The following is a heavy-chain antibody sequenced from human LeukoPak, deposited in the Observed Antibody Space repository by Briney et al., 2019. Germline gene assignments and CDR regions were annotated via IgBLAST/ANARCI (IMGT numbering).Heavy chain of an antibody. Sequence: GGSLRLSCAASGFTFSNHNMHWVRQAPGKGLEWVAFIRYDGSNKYYADSVKGRFTISRDNSKNTLYLQMNSLRAEDTAVYYCAKDFDGQVVAATGYAFDIWGQGTMVTVSS. CDR3: AKDFDGQVVAATGYAFDI. V-gene: IGHV3-30*02. D-gene: IGHD2-15*01. J-gene: IGHJ3*02. CDR1: GFTFSNHN. CDR2: IRYDGSNK.